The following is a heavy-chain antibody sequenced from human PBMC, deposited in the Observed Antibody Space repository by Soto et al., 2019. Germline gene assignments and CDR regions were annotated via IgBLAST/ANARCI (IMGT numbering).Heavy chain of an antibody. CDR3: ARDRRGSYYSYYYGMDV. CDR1: GGSISSYY. CDR2: IYYSGST. D-gene: IGHD1-26*01. Sequence: PSETLSLTYTVSGGSISSYYWSWIRQPPGKGLEWIGYIYYSGSTNYNPSLKSRVTISVDTSKNQFSLKLSSVTAADTAVYYCARDRRGSYYSYYYGMDVWGQGTTVTVSS. J-gene: IGHJ6*02. V-gene: IGHV4-59*01.